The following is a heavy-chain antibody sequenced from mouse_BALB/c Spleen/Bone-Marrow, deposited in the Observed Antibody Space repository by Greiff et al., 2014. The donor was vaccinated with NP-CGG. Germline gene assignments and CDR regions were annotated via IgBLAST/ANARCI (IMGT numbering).Heavy chain of an antibody. D-gene: IGHD2-4*01. CDR2: ISYSGST. J-gene: IGHJ3*01. CDR1: GYSITRDYA. V-gene: IGHV3-2*02. CDR3: ARSSSYDYDVGFAY. Sequence: EVQVVESGPGLVKPSQSLSLTCIVTGYSITRDYAWNWIRQFPGIKLEWIGYISYSGSTTYNPSLESRISITRDTSKNQFFLQLNSVTTEDTATYYCARSSSYDYDVGFAYWGQGTLVTVSA.